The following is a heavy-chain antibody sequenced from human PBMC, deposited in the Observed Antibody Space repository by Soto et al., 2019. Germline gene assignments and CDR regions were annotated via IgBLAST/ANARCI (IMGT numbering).Heavy chain of an antibody. CDR2: IIPIFGTA. Sequence: VASVKVSCKASGGTFSSYAISWVRQAPGQGLEWMGGIIPIFGTANYAQKFQGRVTITADESTSTVYMELSSLRSEDTAVYYCARGTVTIPTAHYYYYMDVWGKGTTVTVSS. D-gene: IGHD4-4*01. CDR1: GGTFSSYA. CDR3: ARGTVTIPTAHYYYYMDV. V-gene: IGHV1-69*13. J-gene: IGHJ6*03.